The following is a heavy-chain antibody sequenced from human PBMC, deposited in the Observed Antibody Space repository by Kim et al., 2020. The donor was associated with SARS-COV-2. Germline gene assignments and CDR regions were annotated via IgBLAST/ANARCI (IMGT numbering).Heavy chain of an antibody. CDR2: DGSEE. Sequence: DGSEEYYVDSVKGRFTISRNNAKNSLYLKMNSLRAEDTAVYYCTINLDYWGQGTLVTVSS. CDR3: TINLDY. V-gene: IGHV3-7*03. J-gene: IGHJ4*02.